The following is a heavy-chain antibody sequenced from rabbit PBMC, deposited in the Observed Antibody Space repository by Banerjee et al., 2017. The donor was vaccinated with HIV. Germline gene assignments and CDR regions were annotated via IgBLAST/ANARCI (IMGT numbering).Heavy chain of an antibody. V-gene: IGHV1S47*01. CDR3: VRDLGYDDYSEKGYFNL. D-gene: IGHD2-1*01. CDR2: IDLVFGST. J-gene: IGHJ4*01. CDR1: GFDFSKYG. Sequence: QEQLVESGGGLIQPGGSLTLSCKASGFDFSKYGVSWVRQAPGKGLEWIGYIDLVFGSTYYATWANGRFTISSHNAQNTLYLQLSGLTAADTATYFCVRDLGYDDYSEKGYFNLWGPGTLVTVS.